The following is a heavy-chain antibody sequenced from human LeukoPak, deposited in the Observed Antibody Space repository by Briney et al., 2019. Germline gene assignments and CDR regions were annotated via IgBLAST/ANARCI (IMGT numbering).Heavy chain of an antibody. CDR1: GFTFSSYA. J-gene: IGHJ4*02. CDR3: AKDQLLPVDYYDSSGYYPPTF. D-gene: IGHD3-22*01. Sequence: GESLRLSCAASGFTFSSYAMSWVRQAPGKGLEWVSAISGSGGSTYYADSVKGRFTISRDNSKNTLYLQMNSLRAEDTAVYYCAKDQLLPVDYYDSSGYYPPTFWGQGTLVTVSS. V-gene: IGHV3-23*01. CDR2: ISGSGGST.